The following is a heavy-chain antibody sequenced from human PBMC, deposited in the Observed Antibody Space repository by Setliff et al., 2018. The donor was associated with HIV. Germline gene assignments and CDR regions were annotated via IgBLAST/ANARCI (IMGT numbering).Heavy chain of an antibody. CDR3: ARVSYDYASYYMDV. J-gene: IGHJ6*03. V-gene: IGHV4-38-2*01. CDR2: IHQSGST. CDR1: GYSISSGYY. D-gene: IGHD3-16*01. Sequence: SETLSLTCAVSGYSISSGYYWGWIRQPPGKGLEWIGTIHQSGSTYYNPSLKSRVTISLDTSKNQFSLKLSSVTAADTAVYYCARVSYDYASYYMDVWGKGTTVTVSS.